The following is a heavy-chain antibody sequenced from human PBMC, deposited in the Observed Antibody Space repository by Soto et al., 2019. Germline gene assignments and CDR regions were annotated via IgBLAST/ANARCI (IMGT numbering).Heavy chain of an antibody. CDR3: ARSHCSGGSCYLGAFDI. CDR2: INPSGGAT. J-gene: IGHJ3*02. CDR1: GYTFINFF. V-gene: IGHV1-46*01. Sequence: ASVKVSCKASGYTFINFFIHWVRQAPGQGPEWVGIINPSGGATTYPQKFQGRVTMTRDTYTRPVYLDVSSLRFDDTAVYYCARSHCSGGSCYLGAFDIWGQGTMVTV. D-gene: IGHD2-15*01.